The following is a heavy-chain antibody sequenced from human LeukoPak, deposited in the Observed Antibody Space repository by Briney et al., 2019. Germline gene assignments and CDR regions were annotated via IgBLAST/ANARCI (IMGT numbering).Heavy chain of an antibody. CDR2: IRGGGETT. D-gene: IGHD4-17*01. Sequence: GGSLRLSCAASGFTFNNYAMNCVRQAPGKGLEWVSSIRGGGETTYYADSAKGRFTISRDNSQNTLYLQMNSLRAEDTAVYYCARDYADYVGYFFFDYWGQGTLVTVSS. CDR3: ARDYADYVGYFFFDY. V-gene: IGHV3-23*01. CDR1: GFTFNNYA. J-gene: IGHJ4*02.